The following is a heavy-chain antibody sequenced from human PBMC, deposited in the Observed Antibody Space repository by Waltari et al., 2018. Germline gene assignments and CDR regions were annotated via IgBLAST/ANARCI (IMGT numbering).Heavy chain of an antibody. CDR2: ISGSGATT. D-gene: IGHD4-17*01. J-gene: IGHJ5*02. V-gene: IGHV3-23*01. Sequence: EGQLLESGGALVQPGGSLRLSCAASGFTFSRHAMTWVRQASGKGPEGVSVISGSGATTNYADSVKGRFTVSRDNSKNTLYLQMTSLRVDDTAIYYCSKDTVTTGGSWGQGTLVTVSS. CDR3: SKDTVTTGGS. CDR1: GFTFSRHA.